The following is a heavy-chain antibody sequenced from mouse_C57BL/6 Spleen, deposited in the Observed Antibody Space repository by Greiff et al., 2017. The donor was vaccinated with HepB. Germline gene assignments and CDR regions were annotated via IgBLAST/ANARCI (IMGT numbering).Heavy chain of an antibody. CDR1: GFNIKDDY. D-gene: IGHD1-1*01. CDR3: VYYYGSSRYYFDY. Sequence: VQLKQSGAELVRPGASVKLSCTASGFNIKDDYMHWVKQRPEQGLEWIGWIDPENGDTEYASKFQGKATITADTSSNTAYLQLSSLTSEDTAVYYCVYYYGSSRYYFDYWGQGTTLTVSS. J-gene: IGHJ2*01. V-gene: IGHV14-4*01. CDR2: IDPENGDT.